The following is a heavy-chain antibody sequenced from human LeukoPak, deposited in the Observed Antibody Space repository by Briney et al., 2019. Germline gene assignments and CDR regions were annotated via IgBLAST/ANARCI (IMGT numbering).Heavy chain of an antibody. CDR3: ARSLDY. CDR1: GFTFSTSW. CDR2: IKQDGSEK. V-gene: IGHV3-7*01. J-gene: IGHJ4*02. Sequence: GGSLRLSCAASGFTFSTSWMDWVRQAPGKGLEWVANIKQDGSEKYYVDSVKGRFTISRDNSKNSLHLQMNSLRAEDTATYYCARSLDYWGQGIQVTVSS.